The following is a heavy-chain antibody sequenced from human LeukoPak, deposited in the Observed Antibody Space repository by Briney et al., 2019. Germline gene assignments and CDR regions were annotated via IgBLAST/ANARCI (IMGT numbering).Heavy chain of an antibody. J-gene: IGHJ3*02. D-gene: IGHD3-22*01. CDR1: GYSFTSYW. CDR2: IYPGDSDT. CDR3: ARHDPPPHYYDSSGYRDDAFDI. Sequence: GESLKISCKGSGYSFTSYWIGWVRQMPGKGLEWMGIIYPGDSDTRYSPSFQGQVTISADKSISTAYLQWSSLKASDTAMYYRARHDPPPHYYDSSGYRDDAFDIWGQGTMVTVSS. V-gene: IGHV5-51*01.